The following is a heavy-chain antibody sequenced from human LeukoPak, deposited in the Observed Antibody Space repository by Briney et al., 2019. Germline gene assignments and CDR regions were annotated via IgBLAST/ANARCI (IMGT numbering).Heavy chain of an antibody. J-gene: IGHJ3*02. D-gene: IGHD6-13*01. CDR2: IIPNSGGT. V-gene: IGHV1-2*02. Sequence: ASVKVSCKASGYMFTGYYIHWVRQAPGQGLEWMGWIIPNSGGTNYAQKFQGRVTMTRDTSISTAYMELSRLRSDDTAVYYCARVPRQHDAFDIWGQGTMVTVSS. CDR1: GYMFTGYY. CDR3: ARVPRQHDAFDI.